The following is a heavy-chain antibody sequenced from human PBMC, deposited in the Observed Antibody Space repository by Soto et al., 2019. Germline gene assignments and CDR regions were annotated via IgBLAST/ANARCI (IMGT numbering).Heavy chain of an antibody. CDR1: GFTFYDYT. CDR3: XKDVIAARPYYYFGLDV. D-gene: IGHD6-6*01. CDR2: ISWDGGST. J-gene: IGHJ6*02. Sequence: GGSLRLSCAASGFTFYDYTMHWVRQVPGRGLEWVSLISWDGGSTYYADSVKGRFTISRDNSKNSLYLQMNSLRTDDTALYYCXKDVIAARPYYYFGLDVWGQGTTVTVSS. V-gene: IGHV3-43*01.